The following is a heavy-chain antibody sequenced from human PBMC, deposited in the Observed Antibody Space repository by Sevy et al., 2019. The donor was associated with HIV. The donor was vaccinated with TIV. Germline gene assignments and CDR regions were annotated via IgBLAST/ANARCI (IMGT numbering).Heavy chain of an antibody. V-gene: IGHV3-20*04. CDR1: GVIFDDYG. CDR2: INWNGGST. D-gene: IGHD5-18*01. Sequence: GGSLRLSCAASGVIFDDYGMSWVRQAPGKGLEWVSGINWNGGSTGYADSVKGRFTISRDNAKNSLYLQMNSLRAEDTALYYCARHGYGYGYHALLDYYYGMGVWGQGTTVTVSS. J-gene: IGHJ6*02. CDR3: ARHGYGYGYHALLDYYYGMGV.